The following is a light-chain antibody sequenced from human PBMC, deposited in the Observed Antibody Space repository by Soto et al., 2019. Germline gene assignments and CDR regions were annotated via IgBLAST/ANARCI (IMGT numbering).Light chain of an antibody. Sequence: QSVLTQPASVSGSPGQSVTISCAGTSGDVGGYNYVSWYQQHPGKAPKLMIHAVTNRPSGVSNRFSGSKSGNTASLTISSLQAEAEADYYCCSYTGASTYVFGTGTKLTVL. V-gene: IGLV2-14*01. CDR3: CSYTGASTYV. CDR2: AVT. J-gene: IGLJ1*01. CDR1: SGDVGGYNY.